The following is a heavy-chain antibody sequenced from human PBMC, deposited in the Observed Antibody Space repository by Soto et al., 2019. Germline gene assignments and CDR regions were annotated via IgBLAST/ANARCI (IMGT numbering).Heavy chain of an antibody. J-gene: IGHJ6*02. D-gene: IGHD2-2*01. CDR3: AKGRVVPAKDYYGMDV. CDR1: GFTFRLYS. V-gene: IGHV3-21*04. Sequence: GGSLRLSCAASGFTFRLYSLNWVRQAPGKGLEWVSSISDNGKYIYYADSVKGRFTISRDNAKNSLYLQMNSLRAEDTAVYYCAKGRVVPAKDYYGMDVWGQGTTVTVSS. CDR2: ISDNGKYI.